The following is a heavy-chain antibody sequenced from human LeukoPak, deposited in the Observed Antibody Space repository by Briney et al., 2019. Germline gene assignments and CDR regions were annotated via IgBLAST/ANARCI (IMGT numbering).Heavy chain of an antibody. Sequence: GGSLRLSCAASGFTFDDYAMHWVRQAPGKGLEWVSLISGNGGTTYYADSVKGRFTISRDNSKNSLSLQMNSLRTEDTALYYCAKVRYTSTWAIFDFWGQGTLVTDSS. CDR2: ISGNGGTT. V-gene: IGHV3-43*02. J-gene: IGHJ4*02. CDR1: GFTFDDYA. D-gene: IGHD6-13*01. CDR3: AKVRYTSTWAIFDF.